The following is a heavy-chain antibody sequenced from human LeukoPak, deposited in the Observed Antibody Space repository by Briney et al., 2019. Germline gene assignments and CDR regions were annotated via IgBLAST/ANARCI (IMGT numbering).Heavy chain of an antibody. Sequence: GGSLRLSCAASGFTFSSYGMHWVRQAPGKGLEWVAIISHDGNNKYYGDSVKGRFTISRDNSKNTLYLQMTSLRPEDTAVYYCAKDSGYCSGATCSPDDYWGQGTLVTVSS. V-gene: IGHV3-30*02. CDR1: GFTFSSYG. CDR2: ISHDGNNK. D-gene: IGHD2-15*01. J-gene: IGHJ4*02. CDR3: AKDSGYCSGATCSPDDY.